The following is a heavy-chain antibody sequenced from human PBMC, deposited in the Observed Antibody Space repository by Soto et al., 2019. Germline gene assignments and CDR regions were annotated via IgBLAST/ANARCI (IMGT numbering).Heavy chain of an antibody. D-gene: IGHD3-10*01. J-gene: IGHJ6*02. CDR2: IYYSGST. CDR3: ARDRGALGMDV. V-gene: IGHV4-31*03. Sequence: SETLSLTCTVSGGSISSGGYYWSWIRQHPGKGLEWIGYIYYSGSTYYNPSLKSRVTISVDTSKNQFSLKLSSMTAADTAVYYCARDRGALGMDVWGQGTTVTVSS. CDR1: GGSISSGGYY.